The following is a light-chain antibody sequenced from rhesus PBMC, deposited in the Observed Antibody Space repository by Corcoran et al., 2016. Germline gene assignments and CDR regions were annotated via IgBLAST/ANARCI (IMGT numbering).Light chain of an antibody. V-gene: IGKV1-69*01. CDR2: RTS. Sequence: DIRMTQSPSSLSASVGDRVIITCRASQGINDWLACYQQTPGKAPNLLIYRTSNLETGVPSRFSGSGSGTNFTLPISSLQPEDIATYSCQQHDSSPWTFGQGTKVEI. CDR3: QQHDSSPWT. J-gene: IGKJ1*01. CDR1: QGINDW.